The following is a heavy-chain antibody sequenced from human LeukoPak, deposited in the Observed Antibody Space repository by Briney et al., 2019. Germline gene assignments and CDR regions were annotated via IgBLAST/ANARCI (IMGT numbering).Heavy chain of an antibody. CDR3: ARGIIYDRRSYYYYGVDV. Sequence: PGGSLRLSCAASGFTFSSHAMSWVRQAPGKGLEWVSAICGGGAGTYYADSAKGRFTISRDNSKSTLYLQMNSLRAEDTAVYYCARGIIYDRRSYYYYGVDVWGQGTTVTVSS. J-gene: IGHJ6*02. V-gene: IGHV3-23*01. CDR1: GFTFSSHA. D-gene: IGHD5/OR15-5a*01. CDR2: ICGGGAGT.